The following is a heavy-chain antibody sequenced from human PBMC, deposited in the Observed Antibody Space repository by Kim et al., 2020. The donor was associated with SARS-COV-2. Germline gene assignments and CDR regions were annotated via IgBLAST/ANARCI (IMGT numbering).Heavy chain of an antibody. D-gene: IGHD3-22*01. Sequence: GGSLRLSCAASGFTFSSYGMHWVRQAPGKGLEWVAVISYDGSNKYYADSVKGRFTISRDNSKNTLYLQMNSLRAEDTAVYYCAKTRIWYDSSGNFDYWGQGTLVTVSS. CDR2: ISYDGSNK. CDR3: AKTRIWYDSSGNFDY. V-gene: IGHV3-30*18. J-gene: IGHJ4*02. CDR1: GFTFSSYG.